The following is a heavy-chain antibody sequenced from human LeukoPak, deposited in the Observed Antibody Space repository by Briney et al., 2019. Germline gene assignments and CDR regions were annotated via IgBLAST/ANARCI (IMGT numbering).Heavy chain of an antibody. D-gene: IGHD6-13*01. Sequence: QPGGSLRLSCAASGFSFSNYGMHWVRQAPGKGLEWVAVIWSDGSNKYYADSVKGRFTISRDNSKNTLYLQMNSLGAEDTAIYYCARGERQLAYFDYWGQGTLVVVSS. CDR3: ARGERQLAYFDY. CDR1: GFSFSNYG. J-gene: IGHJ4*02. CDR2: IWSDGSNK. V-gene: IGHV3-33*08.